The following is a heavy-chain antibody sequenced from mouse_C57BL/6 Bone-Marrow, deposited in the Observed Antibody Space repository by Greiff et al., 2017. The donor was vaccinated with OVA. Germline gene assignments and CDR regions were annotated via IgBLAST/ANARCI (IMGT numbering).Heavy chain of an antibody. CDR2: IDPENGDT. V-gene: IGHV14-4*01. J-gene: IGHJ2*01. D-gene: IGHD1-1*01. Sequence: VQLQQSGAELVRPGASVKLSCTASGFNIKDDYMHWVKQRPEQGLAWIGWIDPENGDTEYASKFQGKATITADTSSNTAYLQLSSLTSEDTAVYYCTRIYYYGSSPYYFDYWGQGTTLTVSS. CDR1: GFNIKDDY. CDR3: TRIYYYGSSPYYFDY.